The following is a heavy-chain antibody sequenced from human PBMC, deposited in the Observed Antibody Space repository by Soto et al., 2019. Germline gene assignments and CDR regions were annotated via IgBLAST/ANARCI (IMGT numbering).Heavy chain of an antibody. CDR2: INHSGSS. V-gene: IGHV4-34*01. CDR1: GGSFSGFY. Sequence: SETLSLTCAVHGGSFSGFYWTWIRQPPGKGLEWIGEINHSGSSNYNPPLKSRVTMSLDTSRNQFSLSLNSVTAADTAVYYCARMAGPWYFDLGGRDTLVTVSS. J-gene: IGHJ2*01. CDR3: ARMAGPWYFDL.